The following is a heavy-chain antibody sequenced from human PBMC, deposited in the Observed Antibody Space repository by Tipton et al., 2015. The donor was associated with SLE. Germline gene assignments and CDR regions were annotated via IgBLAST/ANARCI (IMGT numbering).Heavy chain of an antibody. Sequence: QSGPEVKKPGASVKVSCKASGYTFTSYGISWVRQAPGQGLEWMGWISAYNGNTNYAQKLQGRVTMTTDTSTSTAYMELRSLRSDDTAVYYCAREYSSPPDYYYYYMDVWGKGTTVTVSS. V-gene: IGHV1-18*01. CDR3: AREYSSPPDYYYYYMDV. CDR2: ISAYNGNT. D-gene: IGHD6-13*01. CDR1: GYTFTSYG. J-gene: IGHJ6*03.